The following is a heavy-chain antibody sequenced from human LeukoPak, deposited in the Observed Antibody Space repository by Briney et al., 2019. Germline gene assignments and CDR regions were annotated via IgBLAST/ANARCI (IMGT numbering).Heavy chain of an antibody. CDR2: LYIGGST. J-gene: IGHJ5*01. Sequence: GGSLRLSCAASGFTVSRDYISWVRQAPGKGLEWLSVLYIGGSTFYADSVKGRFTISRDNSKNTLYVQMNSLRAEDTAVYYCAREVPEEYSSSSRWFDSWGQGTLVTVSS. CDR1: GFTVSRDY. CDR3: AREVPEEYSSSSRWFDS. D-gene: IGHD6-6*01. V-gene: IGHV3-53*01.